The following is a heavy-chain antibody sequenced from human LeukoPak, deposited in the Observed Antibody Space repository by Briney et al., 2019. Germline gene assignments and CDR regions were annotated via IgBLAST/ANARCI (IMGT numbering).Heavy chain of an antibody. D-gene: IGHD4-23*01. V-gene: IGHV3-9*01. Sequence: GGSLRLSCAASGFTFDDYVMHWVRQAPGQGLEWVSSIYWNSGIITYADSVRGRFTISRDNADNSLFLQMDSLRPEDTALYYCTKEETKYTFGNAFDYWGQGTLVTVSS. CDR1: GFTFDDYV. J-gene: IGHJ4*02. CDR2: IYWNSGII. CDR3: TKEETKYTFGNAFDY.